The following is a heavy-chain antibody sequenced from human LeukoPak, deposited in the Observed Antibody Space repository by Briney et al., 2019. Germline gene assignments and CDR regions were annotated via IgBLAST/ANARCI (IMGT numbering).Heavy chain of an antibody. CDR3: ARRGSSGWYGGPFDY. CDR2: IYPGDSDT. Sequence: GESLKISCKSSGYSFTSYWIGWVRQMPGKGLEWMGIIYPGDSDTRYSPSFQGQVTISADKSISTAYLQWSSLKASDTAMYYCARRGSSGWYGGPFDYWGQGTLVTVSS. V-gene: IGHV5-51*01. CDR1: GYSFTSYW. J-gene: IGHJ4*02. D-gene: IGHD6-19*01.